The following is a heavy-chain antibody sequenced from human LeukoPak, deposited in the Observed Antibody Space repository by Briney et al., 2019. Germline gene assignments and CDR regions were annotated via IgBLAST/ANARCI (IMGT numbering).Heavy chain of an antibody. V-gene: IGHV3-23*01. J-gene: IGHJ5*02. Sequence: GGSLRLSCAASGFTFSNYDMSWVRQAPGKGLEWVSSISDSGGSTYYADSVKGRFTISRDNSKNTLYLQMTNLRAADTAVYYCAKDLSRAVAADWFDPWDQGSLVAVSS. CDR3: AKDLSRAVAADWFDP. CDR2: ISDSGGST. CDR1: GFTFSNYD. D-gene: IGHD6-19*01.